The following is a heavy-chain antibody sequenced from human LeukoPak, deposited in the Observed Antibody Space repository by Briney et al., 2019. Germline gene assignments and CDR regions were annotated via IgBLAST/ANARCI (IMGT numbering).Heavy chain of an antibody. CDR1: GFTFSSYA. Sequence: GGSLRLSCAASGFTFSSYAMSWVRQAPGKGLVWVSGINSDGGTTTYADSVKGRFTISRDNAKNTLYLQMNNLRAEDTAIYYCATDYYVSGSYYRLFYWGQGTLVTVSS. V-gene: IGHV3-74*01. D-gene: IGHD3-10*01. CDR3: ATDYYVSGSYYRLFY. J-gene: IGHJ4*02. CDR2: INSDGGTT.